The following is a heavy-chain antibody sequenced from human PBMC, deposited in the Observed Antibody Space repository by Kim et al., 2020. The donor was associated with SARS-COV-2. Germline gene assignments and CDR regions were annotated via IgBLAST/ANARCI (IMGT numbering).Heavy chain of an antibody. Sequence: GGSLRLSCVASGFMFSAYRMDWVRQAPGKGPEWVSSISSYSNYIYYADSVTGRVKITKDNAKNSVLLQMNSRRLEDTAVYDCVTDERASVWGSWGQGTLVTGSS. V-gene: IGHV3-21*01. J-gene: IGHJ5*02. CDR2: ISSYSNYI. CDR1: GFMFSAYR. D-gene: IGHD3-16*01. CDR3: VTDERASVWGS.